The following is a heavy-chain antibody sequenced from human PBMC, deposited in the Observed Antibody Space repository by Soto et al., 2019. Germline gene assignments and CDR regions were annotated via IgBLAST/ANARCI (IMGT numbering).Heavy chain of an antibody. CDR3: ARDQDDSSGQGKWFDP. Sequence: SQTLSLTCAISGDSVSSNSAAWNWIRQSPSRGLEWLGRTYYRSKWYNDYAVSVKSRITINPDTSKNQFSLQLNSVTPEDTAVYYCARDQDDSSGQGKWFDPWGQGTLVTVSS. V-gene: IGHV6-1*01. J-gene: IGHJ5*02. CDR2: TYYRSKWYN. D-gene: IGHD3-22*01. CDR1: GDSVSSNSAA.